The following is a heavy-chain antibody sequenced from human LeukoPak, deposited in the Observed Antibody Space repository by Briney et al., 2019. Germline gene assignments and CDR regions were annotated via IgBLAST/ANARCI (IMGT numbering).Heavy chain of an antibody. J-gene: IGHJ6*02. CDR3: ARHPWYYDILTGLHGMDV. D-gene: IGHD3-9*01. V-gene: IGHV4-39*01. CDR1: GGSISSSSYY. Sequence: SETLSLTCAVSGGSISSSSYYWGWIRQPPGKGLEWIGSIYYSGSTYYNPSLKSRVTISVDTSKNQFSLKLSSVTAADTAVYYCARHPWYYDILTGLHGMDVWGQGTTVTVSS. CDR2: IYYSGST.